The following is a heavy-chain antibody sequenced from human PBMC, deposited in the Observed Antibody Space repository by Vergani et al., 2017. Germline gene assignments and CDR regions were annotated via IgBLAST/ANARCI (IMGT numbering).Heavy chain of an antibody. CDR3: ARDEKFGDHDNPYYYYGMDV. V-gene: IGHV3-48*01. D-gene: IGHD3-10*01. J-gene: IGHJ6*02. Sequence: EVQLVESGGGLVQPGGSLRLSCAASGFTFSSYSMNWVRQAPGKGLEWVSYISSSSSTIYYADSVKGRFTISRDNAKNSLYLQMNSLRAEDTAVYYCARDEKFGDHDNPYYYYGMDVWGQGTTVTVSS. CDR2: ISSSSSTI. CDR1: GFTFSSYS.